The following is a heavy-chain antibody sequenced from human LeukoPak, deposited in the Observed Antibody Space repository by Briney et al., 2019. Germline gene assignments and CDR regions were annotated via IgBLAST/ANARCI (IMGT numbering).Heavy chain of an antibody. J-gene: IGHJ4*02. V-gene: IGHV3-23*01. CDR1: GFTFSSYA. Sequence: GGSLRLSCAASGFTFSSYAMSWVRQVPGKGLEWVSVISGSGDNTYYADSVKGRFTISRDNAKNSLYLQMNSLRDEDTAVYYCARGPISGWSADYWGQGTLVTVSS. D-gene: IGHD6-19*01. CDR3: ARGPISGWSADY. CDR2: ISGSGDNT.